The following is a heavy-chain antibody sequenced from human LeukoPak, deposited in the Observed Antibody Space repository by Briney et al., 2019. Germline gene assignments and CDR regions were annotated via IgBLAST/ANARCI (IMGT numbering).Heavy chain of an antibody. Sequence: PSETLSLTCTVSGGSISSGGYYWSWIRQHPGKGLEWIGYIYYSGSTYYNPSLKSRVTISVDTSKNQFSLKLSSVTAADTAVYYCARVSTHPVWLAPTSFDYWGQGTPVTVSS. CDR3: ARVSTHPVWLAPTSFDY. J-gene: IGHJ4*02. V-gene: IGHV4-31*03. CDR1: GGSISSGGYY. CDR2: IYYSGST. D-gene: IGHD3-16*01.